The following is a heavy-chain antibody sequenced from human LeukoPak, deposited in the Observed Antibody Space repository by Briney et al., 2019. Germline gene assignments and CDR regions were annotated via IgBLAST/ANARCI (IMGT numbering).Heavy chain of an antibody. J-gene: IGHJ5*02. V-gene: IGHV1-69*13. CDR1: GYTFTSYG. CDR3: ARDRRHIAAAEYNWFDP. D-gene: IGHD6-13*01. Sequence: ASVKVSCKASGYTFTSYGISWVRQAPGQGLEWVGGIIPIFGTANYAQKFQGRVTITADESTSTAYMELSSLRSEDTAVYYCARDRRHIAAAEYNWFDPWGQGTLVTVSS. CDR2: IIPIFGTA.